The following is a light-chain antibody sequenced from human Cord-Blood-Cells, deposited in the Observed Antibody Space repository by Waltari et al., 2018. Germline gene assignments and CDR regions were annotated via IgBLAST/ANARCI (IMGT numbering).Light chain of an antibody. CDR3: CSYAGSYTRV. CDR1: SSDVGGYNY. Sequence: QSALTQPRSVSGSPGQSVTISCTGTSSDVGGYNYVSWYQQHPGKAPQLMIYDVRKRPSGVSDRFSGSKAGNTASLTISGLQAEDEADYYCCSYAGSYTRVFGGGTKLTVL. V-gene: IGLV2-11*01. CDR2: DVR. J-gene: IGLJ3*02.